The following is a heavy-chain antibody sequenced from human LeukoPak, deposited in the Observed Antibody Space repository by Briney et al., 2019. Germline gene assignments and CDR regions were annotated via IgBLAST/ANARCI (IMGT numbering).Heavy chain of an antibody. J-gene: IGHJ4*02. CDR1: GDYISSSIYY. CDR2: IYNSGST. D-gene: IGHD6-13*01. CDR3: ARRTGYFDY. Sequence: SETLSLTCTVSGDYISSSIYYWGWVRQPPGKGLEWIGSIYNSGSTYYNPSLKSRVTISVDTSKNQFSLNLSSVTAADTAVYYCARRTGYFDYWGQGTLVTVSS. V-gene: IGHV4-39*01.